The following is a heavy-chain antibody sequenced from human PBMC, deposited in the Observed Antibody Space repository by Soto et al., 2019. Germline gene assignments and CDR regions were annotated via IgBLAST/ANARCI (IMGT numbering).Heavy chain of an antibody. CDR3: ARDLSRQYQLLSPPNDY. J-gene: IGHJ4*02. CDR1: GFTFSSYS. V-gene: IGHV3-21*01. CDR2: ISSSSSYI. Sequence: GGSLRLSCAASGFTFSSYSMNWVRQAPGKGLEWVSSISSSSSYIYYADSVKGRFTISRDNAKNSLYLQMNSLRAEDTAVYYCARDLSRQYQLLSPPNDYWGQGTLVTVSS. D-gene: IGHD2-2*01.